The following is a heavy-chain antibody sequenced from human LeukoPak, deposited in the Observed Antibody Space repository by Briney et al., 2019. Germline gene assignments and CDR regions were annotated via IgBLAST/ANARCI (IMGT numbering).Heavy chain of an antibody. Sequence: GGSLRLSCAASGFTFSSYGMNWVRQAPGKGLEWVSSISSRSSHIYYADSVKGRFTISRDNAKNSLYLQMNSLRAEDTAVYYCARENVMGWFDPWGQGTLVTVSS. CDR1: GFTFSSYG. D-gene: IGHD1-1*01. CDR2: ISSRSSHI. J-gene: IGHJ5*02. V-gene: IGHV3-21*01. CDR3: ARENVMGWFDP.